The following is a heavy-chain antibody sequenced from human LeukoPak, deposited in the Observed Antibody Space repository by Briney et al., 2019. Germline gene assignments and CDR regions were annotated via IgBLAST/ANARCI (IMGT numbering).Heavy chain of an antibody. Sequence: GASVKVSCKASGYTFTSYDINWVRQATGQGLEWMGWMNPNSGNTGYAQKFQGRVTMTRNTSISTAYMELSSLRSEDTAVYYCARALRWCSGGSCHRYYFDYWGQGTLVTVSS. J-gene: IGHJ4*02. V-gene: IGHV1-8*01. CDR3: ARALRWCSGGSCHRYYFDY. D-gene: IGHD2-15*01. CDR2: MNPNSGNT. CDR1: GYTFTSYD.